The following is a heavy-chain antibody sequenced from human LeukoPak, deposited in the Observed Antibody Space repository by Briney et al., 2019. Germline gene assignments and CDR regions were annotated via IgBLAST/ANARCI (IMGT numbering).Heavy chain of an antibody. D-gene: IGHD1-26*01. J-gene: IGHJ4*02. V-gene: IGHV3-23*01. CDR3: ARGSRVGDTTIFDY. CDR1: GFTFSSYA. Sequence: GGSLRLSCAASGFTFSSYAMSWVRQAPGKGLEWVSAISGSGGSTYYADSVKGRFTISRDNAKNSLYLQMNSLRAEDTAVYYCARGSRVGDTTIFDYWGQGTLVTVSS. CDR2: ISGSGGST.